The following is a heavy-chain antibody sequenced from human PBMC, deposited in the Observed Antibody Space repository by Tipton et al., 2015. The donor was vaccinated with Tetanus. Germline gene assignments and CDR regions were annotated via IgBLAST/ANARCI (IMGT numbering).Heavy chain of an antibody. V-gene: IGHV3-21*01. CDR3: ARVVIHRPLSGSYYAWYFDL. Sequence: SLRLSCAASGFTFSSYSMNWVRQAPGKGLEWVSSISSSSSYIYYADSVKGRFTISRDNAKNSLYLQMNSLRAEDTAVYYCARVVIHRPLSGSYYAWYFDLWGRGTLVTVSS. J-gene: IGHJ2*01. CDR2: ISSSSSYI. CDR1: GFTFSSYS. D-gene: IGHD1-26*01.